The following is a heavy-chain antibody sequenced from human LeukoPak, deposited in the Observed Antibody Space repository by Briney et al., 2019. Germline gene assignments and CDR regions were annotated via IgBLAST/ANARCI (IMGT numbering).Heavy chain of an antibody. D-gene: IGHD1-1*01. CDR2: IKSKTDGGTT. CDR1: GFTFSNAW. CDR3: TTVQTGTLDYYGMDV. J-gene: IGHJ6*02. Sequence: PGGSLRLSCAASGFTFSNAWMNWVRQAPGKGLEWVGRIKSKTDGGTTDYAAPVKGRFTISRDDPKNTLYLQMNSLKTEDTAVYYCTTVQTGTLDYYGMDVWGQGTTVTVSS. V-gene: IGHV3-15*07.